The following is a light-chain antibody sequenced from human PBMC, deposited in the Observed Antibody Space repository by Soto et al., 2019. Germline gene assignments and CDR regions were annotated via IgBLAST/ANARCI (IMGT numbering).Light chain of an antibody. CDR1: QSVSSN. J-gene: IGKJ1*01. Sequence: EIVMTQSPATLSVSPGERATLSCRASQSVSSNLAWYQQKPGQAPRLLIYGASTRATGIPASFSGSRSGTEFTLTISSQQSEDFAVYYCQQYNNWRGTFGQGTKVEIK. CDR2: GAS. V-gene: IGKV3-15*01. CDR3: QQYNNWRGT.